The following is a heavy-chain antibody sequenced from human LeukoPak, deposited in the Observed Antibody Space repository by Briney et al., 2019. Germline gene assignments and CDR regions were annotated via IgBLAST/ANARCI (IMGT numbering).Heavy chain of an antibody. Sequence: SVKVSCKASGGTFSSYAISWVRQAPGQGLEWMGRIIPILGIANYAQKFQGRATITADKSTSTAYMELSSLRSEDTAVYYCARGLGSSSWGDYWGQGTLVTVSS. D-gene: IGHD6-13*01. V-gene: IGHV1-69*04. CDR2: IIPILGIA. CDR1: GGTFSSYA. J-gene: IGHJ4*02. CDR3: ARGLGSSSWGDY.